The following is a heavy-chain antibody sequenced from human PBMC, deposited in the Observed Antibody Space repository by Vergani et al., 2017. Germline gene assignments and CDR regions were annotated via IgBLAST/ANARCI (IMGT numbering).Heavy chain of an antibody. CDR3: ARGEGYSDGPDPSYYYYGMDV. J-gene: IGHJ6*02. CDR2: INPNSGGT. V-gene: IGHV1-2*04. CDR1: GYTFTGYY. Sequence: QVQLVQSGAEVKKPGASVKVSCKASGYTFTGYYMHWVRQAPGQGLEWMGWINPNSGGTTYAQKFQGWVTMTRDTAISTAYMELSRLRSDDTAVYYCARGEGYSDGPDPSYYYYGMDVWGQGTTVTVSS. D-gene: IGHD5-18*01.